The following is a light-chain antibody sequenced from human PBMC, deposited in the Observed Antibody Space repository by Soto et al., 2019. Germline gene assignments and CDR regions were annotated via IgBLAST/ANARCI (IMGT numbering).Light chain of an antibody. J-gene: IGKJ2*01. Sequence: EIVMTQSPATLSVSPGGSATLSCRASQHVSSNFAWYRQKPGQAPTLLIYRASTRATGITARFSGSRSGTAFTLTISSLQSEDFAVYYCQQYNNWTYTFGQGTKLEIK. V-gene: IGKV3-15*01. CDR1: QHVSSN. CDR3: QQYNNWTYT. CDR2: RAS.